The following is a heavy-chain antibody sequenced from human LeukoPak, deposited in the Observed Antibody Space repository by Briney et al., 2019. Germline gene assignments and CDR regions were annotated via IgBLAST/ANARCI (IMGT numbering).Heavy chain of an antibody. Sequence: PGGSLRLSCAASGFTFDDYAMHWVRQAPGKGLEWVSLISWDGGSTYYADSAKGRFTISRDNSKNSLYLQMNSLRAEDSALYYCAKDGGGITYFDGMDVWGQGTTVTVSS. CDR1: GFTFDDYA. D-gene: IGHD1-14*01. CDR2: ISWDGGST. J-gene: IGHJ6*02. CDR3: AKDGGGITYFDGMDV. V-gene: IGHV3-43D*03.